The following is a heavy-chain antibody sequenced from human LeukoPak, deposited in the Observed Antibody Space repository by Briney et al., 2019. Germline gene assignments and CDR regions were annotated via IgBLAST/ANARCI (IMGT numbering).Heavy chain of an antibody. CDR1: GGSVSSGSYY. CDR3: ARVESCYYGMDV. Sequence: PSETLSLTCTVSGGSVSSGSYYWSWIRQPPGKGLEWIGYIYYSGSTNYNPSLKSRVTISVDTSKNQFSLKLSSVTAAGTAVYYCARVESCYYGMDVWGQGTTVTVSS. V-gene: IGHV4-61*01. CDR2: IYYSGST. J-gene: IGHJ6*02.